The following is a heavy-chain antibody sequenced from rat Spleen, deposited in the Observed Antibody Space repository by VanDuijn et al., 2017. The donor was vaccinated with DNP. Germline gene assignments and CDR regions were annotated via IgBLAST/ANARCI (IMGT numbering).Heavy chain of an antibody. V-gene: IGHV5-31*01. Sequence: EVQLVETGGALVQPGRSLKLSCVASGFTFNNYWMYWFRQAPGKGLEWVAYISTSGGSTYYRDSVKGRFTISRDNARSTLYLQRDSLRSEDTATYYCTRCSTRAARLFDNWGQGAMVTVSS. CDR1: GFTFNNYW. J-gene: IGHJ2*01. CDR2: ISTSGGST. D-gene: IGHD4-1*01. CDR3: TRCSTRAARLFDN.